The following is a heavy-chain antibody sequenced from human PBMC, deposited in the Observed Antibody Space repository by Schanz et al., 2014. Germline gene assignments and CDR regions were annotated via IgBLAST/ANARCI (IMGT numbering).Heavy chain of an antibody. CDR3: ARGRAVAGTGYFDY. CDR1: GFTFSSYA. D-gene: IGHD6-19*01. J-gene: IGHJ4*02. V-gene: IGHV3-64*01. CDR2: INSNGGST. Sequence: AQLVESGGGVVQPGGSLRLSCAASGFTFSSYAMHWVRQAPGKGLEYVSTINSNGGSTYYANSVKGRFSISRDNSKNTLYLQMGSLRAEDMAVYYCARGRAVAGTGYFDYWGQGTLVTVSS.